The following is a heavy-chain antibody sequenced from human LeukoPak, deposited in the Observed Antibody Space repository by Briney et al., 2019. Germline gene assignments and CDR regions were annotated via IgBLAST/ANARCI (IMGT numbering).Heavy chain of an antibody. CDR1: GGSISSYC. J-gene: IGHJ5*02. Sequence: SETLSLTCTVSGGSISSYCWSWIRQPPGKGLEWIGYIYYSGSTNYNPSLKSRVTISVDTSKNQFSLKLSSVTAADTAVYYCARDLYYYGSGSFWFDPWGQGTLVTVSS. CDR2: IYYSGST. D-gene: IGHD3-10*01. V-gene: IGHV4-59*01. CDR3: ARDLYYYGSGSFWFDP.